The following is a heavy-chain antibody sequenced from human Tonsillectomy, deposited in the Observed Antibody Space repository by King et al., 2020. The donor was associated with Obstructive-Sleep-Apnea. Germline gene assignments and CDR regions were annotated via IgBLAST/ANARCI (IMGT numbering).Heavy chain of an antibody. CDR2: FDPEDGET. CDR3: ALFPRGCPGGYGGLVGDYYYGMDV. V-gene: IGHV1-24*01. CDR1: GYTLTELS. Sequence: VQLVQSGAEVKKPGASVKVSCKVSGYTLTELSMHWVRQAPGKGLEWMGGFDPEDGETIYAQKFQGRVTMTEDTSTDTAYMELSSLRSEDTAVYYCALFPRGCPGGYGGLVGDYYYGMDVWGQGTTVTVSS. D-gene: IGHD2-15*01. J-gene: IGHJ6*02.